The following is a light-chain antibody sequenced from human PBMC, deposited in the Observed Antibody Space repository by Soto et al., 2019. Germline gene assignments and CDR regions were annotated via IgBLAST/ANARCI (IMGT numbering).Light chain of an antibody. J-gene: IGKJ5*01. CDR3: QQFNDSPIT. V-gene: IGKV1-9*01. CDR1: QGISNY. CDR2: AAS. Sequence: DIQLTQSPSFLSASVGDRVTISCRASQGISNYLGWYQQKPGKAPKLVINAASTLQSGVPSRFSGSGSGTEFTLTISSLQPEDFATYYCQQFNDSPITFGQGTRLEIK.